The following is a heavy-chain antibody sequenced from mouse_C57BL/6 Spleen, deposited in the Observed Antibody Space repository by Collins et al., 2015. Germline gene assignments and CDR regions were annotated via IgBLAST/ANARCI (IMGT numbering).Heavy chain of an antibody. CDR2: IDPANGNT. D-gene: IGHD1-1*01. Sequence: EVQLQQSGAELVKPGASVKLSCTASGFNIKDTYMHWVKQRPEQGLEWIGRIDPANGNTKYDPKFQGKATITADTSSNTAYLQLSSLTSEDTAVYYCARYYGSTPFGYWGQGTTLTVSP. V-gene: IGHV14-3*02. CDR1: GFNIKDTY. CDR3: ARYYGSTPFGY. J-gene: IGHJ2*01.